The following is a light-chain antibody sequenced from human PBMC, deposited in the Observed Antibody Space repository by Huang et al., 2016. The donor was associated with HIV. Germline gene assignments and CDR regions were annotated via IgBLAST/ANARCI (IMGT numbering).Light chain of an antibody. CDR1: QSVGIY. CDR3: QQYERPPDT. Sequence: EIVLTQSPGTLSLSPGERATLSCRASQSVGIYLAWYQQKPGQAPRLLIYGASTRVTGIPDRCSGGGSGTDFTLSISRLEPEDVAVYYCQQYERPPDTFGPGTKVNIK. V-gene: IGKV3-20*01. J-gene: IGKJ3*01. CDR2: GAS.